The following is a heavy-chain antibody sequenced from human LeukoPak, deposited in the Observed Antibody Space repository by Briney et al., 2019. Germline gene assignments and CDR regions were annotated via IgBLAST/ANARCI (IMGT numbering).Heavy chain of an antibody. J-gene: IGHJ4*02. CDR3: ARDLVAVGATTRDY. V-gene: IGHV1-2*02. D-gene: IGHD1-26*01. CDR1: GYTFTGYY. CDR2: INPNSGGT. Sequence: ASVKVSCKASGYTFTGYYMHWVRQAPGQGLEWMGWINPNSGGTYYAQKFQGRVTMTRKTSISTAYMELSRLRSDDTAMYYCARDLVAVGATTRDYWGQGTLVTVSS.